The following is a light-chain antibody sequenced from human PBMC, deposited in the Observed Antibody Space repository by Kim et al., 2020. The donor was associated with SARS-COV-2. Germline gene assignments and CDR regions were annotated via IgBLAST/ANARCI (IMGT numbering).Light chain of an antibody. CDR1: QSVSSSY. V-gene: IGKV3-20*01. CDR3: QQYGSSHRT. J-gene: IGKJ3*01. CDR2: GAS. Sequence: EIVLTQSPGTLSLSPGERATLSCRASQSVSSSYLAWYQQKPGQAPRLLIYGASSRATGIPDRFSGSGSGTDFTLTISRLEPEDFAVYYCQQYGSSHRTFGPGTKVDIK.